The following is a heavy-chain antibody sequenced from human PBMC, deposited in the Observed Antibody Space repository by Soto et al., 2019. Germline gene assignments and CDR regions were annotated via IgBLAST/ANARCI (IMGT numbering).Heavy chain of an antibody. V-gene: IGHV1-8*01. CDR2: VSPNSGNT. CDR3: ARGRFYLETSTWFAF. J-gene: IGHJ5*01. D-gene: IGHD3-3*01. CDR1: GYTFTDYD. Sequence: GGPVKVSCKASGYTFTDYDINWVRQAPGQGLEWMGWVSPNSGNTVYAQKFQDRVTMTRDTSISTAYMELSNLRFEDTAMYYCARGRFYLETSTWFAFWGQGTPVTVSS.